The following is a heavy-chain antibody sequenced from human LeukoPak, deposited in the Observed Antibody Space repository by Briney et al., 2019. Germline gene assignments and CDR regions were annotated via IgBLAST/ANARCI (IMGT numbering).Heavy chain of an antibody. CDR1: GGTFSSYA. D-gene: IGHD3-10*01. Sequence: SVKVSCKASGGTFSSYAISWARQAPGQGLEWMGGIIPIFGTANYAQKFQGRVTITADESTSTAYMELSSLRSEDTAVYYCARAIGVWSSGAFDIWGQGTMVTVSS. J-gene: IGHJ3*02. V-gene: IGHV1-69*13. CDR2: IIPIFGTA. CDR3: ARAIGVWSSGAFDI.